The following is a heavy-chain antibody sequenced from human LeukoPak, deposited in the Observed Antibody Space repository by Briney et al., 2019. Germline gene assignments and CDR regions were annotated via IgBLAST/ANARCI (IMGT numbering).Heavy chain of an antibody. CDR2: ISSSSSTI. CDR1: GFTFSSYS. V-gene: IGHV3-48*01. J-gene: IGHJ6*02. D-gene: IGHD3-3*01. CDR3: ARDYDFWSGSYGMDV. Sequence: GGSLRLSCAASGFTFSSYSMTWVRQAPGKGLEWVSYISSSSSTIYYADSVKDRFTISRDSAKNSVYLQMNSLRAEDTAVYYCARDYDFWSGSYGMDVWGQGTTVTVSS.